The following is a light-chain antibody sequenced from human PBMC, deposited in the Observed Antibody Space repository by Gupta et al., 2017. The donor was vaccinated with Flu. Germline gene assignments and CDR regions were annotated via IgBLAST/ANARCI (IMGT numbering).Light chain of an antibody. V-gene: IGLV2-14*04. Sequence: ISCTGTSNFVSWFQQYPGEAPKLIIYDVSYRPSGVSNRFSGSKSGNTASLTIFGLQAEDEADYYCSSYANINTLVFGGGTKLTVL. CDR2: DVS. CDR3: SSYANINTLV. J-gene: IGLJ3*02. CDR1: SNF.